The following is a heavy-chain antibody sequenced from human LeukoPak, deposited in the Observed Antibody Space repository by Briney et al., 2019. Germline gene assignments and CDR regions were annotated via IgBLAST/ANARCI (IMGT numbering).Heavy chain of an antibody. V-gene: IGHV3-23*01. CDR3: ARDSRVAIAGTSDY. CDR2: ISGSGGST. Sequence: GGSLRLSCAASGFTFSSYAMSWVRQAPGKGLEWVSAISGSGGSTYYADSVRGRFTIPRDNSKNKLYLQMNSLRAEDTAIYYCARDSRVAIAGTSDYWGQGTLVTVSA. D-gene: IGHD5-12*01. J-gene: IGHJ4*02. CDR1: GFTFSSYA.